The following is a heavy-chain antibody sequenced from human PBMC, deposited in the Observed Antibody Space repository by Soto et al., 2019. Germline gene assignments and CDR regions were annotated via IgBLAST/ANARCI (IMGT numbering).Heavy chain of an antibody. V-gene: IGHV3-21*01. J-gene: IGHJ4*02. CDR1: GFTFSSYS. D-gene: IGHD5-12*01. CDR2: ISSSSSYI. Sequence: EVQLVESGGGLVKPGGSLRLSYAASGFTFSSYSMNWVRQAPGKGLEWVSSISSSSSYIYYADSVKGRFTISRDNAKNSLYLQMNSLRAEDTAVYYCARGESCGYDSVCYFDYWGQGTLVTVSS. CDR3: ARGESCGYDSVCYFDY.